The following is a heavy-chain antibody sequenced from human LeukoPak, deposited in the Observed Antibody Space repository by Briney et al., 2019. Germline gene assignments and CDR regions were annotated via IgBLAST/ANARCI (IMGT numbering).Heavy chain of an antibody. CDR1: GYTFTDYY. D-gene: IGHD5-24*01. CDR2: VDPEDGET. J-gene: IGHJ2*01. Sequence: GASVKISCRISGYTFTDYYIHWVRQAPGTGLEWVGLVDPEDGETKYAEKFQGRSTMTADTSTLTVYLELYSLRSEDTAIFYCATDRAGNGYKFWYLDLWGRGNLVTVST. CDR3: ATDRAGNGYKFWYLDL. V-gene: IGHV1-69-2*01.